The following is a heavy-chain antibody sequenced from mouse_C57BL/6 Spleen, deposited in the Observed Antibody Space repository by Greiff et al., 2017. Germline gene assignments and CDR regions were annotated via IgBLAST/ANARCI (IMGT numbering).Heavy chain of an antibody. CDR1: GYTFTSYW. J-gene: IGHJ4*01. Sequence: VQLQQPGAELVKPGASVKMSCKASGYTFTSYWITWVKQRPGQGLEWIGDIYPGSGSTNYNEKFKGKATLTVDTSSSTAYMQLSSLTSEDSAVYYCARREGYLYAMDYWGQGTSVTVSS. CDR3: ARREGYLYAMDY. D-gene: IGHD2-2*01. CDR2: IYPGSGST. V-gene: IGHV1-55*01.